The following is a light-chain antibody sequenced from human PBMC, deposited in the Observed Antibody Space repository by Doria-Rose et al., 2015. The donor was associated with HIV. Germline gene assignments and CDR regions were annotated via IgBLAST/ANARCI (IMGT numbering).Light chain of an antibody. Sequence: TQSPGTLSLSPGERATLSCRASQSFSSTYLAWYQQKPGQAPSLLIYDGSTRATGIPVRCSASGSGTDFTLTINRLEPEDFALYYCHQYGASWTFGQGTKVEI. V-gene: IGKV3-20*01. CDR3: HQYGASWT. CDR1: QSFSSTY. CDR2: DGS. J-gene: IGKJ1*01.